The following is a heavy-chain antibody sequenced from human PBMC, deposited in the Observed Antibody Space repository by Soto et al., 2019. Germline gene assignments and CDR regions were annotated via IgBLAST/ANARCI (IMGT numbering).Heavy chain of an antibody. CDR3: ARISVVAATLDY. CDR1: GYTFNDYL. CDR2: INAANGNT. V-gene: IGHV1-3*01. J-gene: IGHJ4*02. Sequence: QVQLVQSGAEVKKPGASLKVSCKASGYTFNDYLVHWVRQAPGQRLDWMGWINAANGNTIFSPEFQGRLTITRDTSASTAYTNLTSLTSEDTAVYYCARISVVAATLDYWGQGTQATVSS. D-gene: IGHD2-15*01.